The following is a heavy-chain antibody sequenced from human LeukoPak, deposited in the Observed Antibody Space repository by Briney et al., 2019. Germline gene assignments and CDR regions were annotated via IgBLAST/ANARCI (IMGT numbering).Heavy chain of an antibody. Sequence: GGSLRLSCSVSGFIFSTYGMNWVRQAPGKGLEWVSAITSGSSYIYYADSVKGRFTISRDDATISLYLQMNSLRVEDTAVYYCARALGSDYISSFDYWGQGTLVTVSS. CDR3: ARALGSDYISSFDY. J-gene: IGHJ4*02. CDR1: GFIFSTYG. CDR2: ITSGSSYI. D-gene: IGHD3-10*01. V-gene: IGHV3-21*01.